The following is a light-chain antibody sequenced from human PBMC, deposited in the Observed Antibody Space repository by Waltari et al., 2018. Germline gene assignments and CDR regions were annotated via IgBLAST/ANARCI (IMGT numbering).Light chain of an antibody. Sequence: SYELTQPPSVSVSPGQTARHTCSGDALPTQYVYWYQQKPGQAPVLFLYKDEERPSGIPERFSGSSSGTTATLTISGVQAEDEADYYCQSADSTGTYYVFAAGTKVTVL. V-gene: IGLV3-25*03. CDR1: ALPTQY. J-gene: IGLJ1*01. CDR2: KDE. CDR3: QSADSTGTYYV.